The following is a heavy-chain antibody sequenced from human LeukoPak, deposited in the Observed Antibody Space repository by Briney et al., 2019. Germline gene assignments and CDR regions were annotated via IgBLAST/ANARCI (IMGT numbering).Heavy chain of an antibody. Sequence: SETLSLTCAVSGYSISSGYYWAWIRQPPGKGLEWIGSIYHSGSTYYNPSLKGRVTISVDTSKNQFSLKLSSVAAADTAVYYCASFHCGGDCYDYWGQGTLVTVSS. CDR2: IYHSGST. J-gene: IGHJ4*02. CDR3: ASFHCGGDCYDY. D-gene: IGHD2-21*01. V-gene: IGHV4-38-2*01. CDR1: GYSISSGYY.